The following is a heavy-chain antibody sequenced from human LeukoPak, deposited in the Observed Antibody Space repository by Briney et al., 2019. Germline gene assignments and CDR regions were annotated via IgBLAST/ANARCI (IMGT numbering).Heavy chain of an antibody. V-gene: IGHV3-7*01. D-gene: IGHD5-18*01. J-gene: IGHJ4*02. CDR1: GFTFSRFW. CDR3: ARDPPEGGSYGLRNDY. CDR2: IKQDGSEK. Sequence: GGSLRLSCAASGFTFSRFWMSWVRQAPGKGLEWVANIKQDGSEKYYVDSVKGRFTISRDNPKNSLYLQVNSLRPEDTAVYFCARDPPEGGSYGLRNDYWGQGTLVTVSS.